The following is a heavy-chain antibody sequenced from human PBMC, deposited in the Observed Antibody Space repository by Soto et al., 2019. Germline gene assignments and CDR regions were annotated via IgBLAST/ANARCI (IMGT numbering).Heavy chain of an antibody. J-gene: IGHJ4*02. V-gene: IGHV3-30-3*01. CDR3: AREVDSGSYIFDY. CDR1: GFTFSSYA. D-gene: IGHD1-26*01. Sequence: QVQLVESGGGVVQPGRSLRLSCAASGFTFSSYAMHWVRQAPGKGLEWVAVISYDGSNKYYADSVKGRFTISRDNSKNTLYLQMNSLRAEDTAVYYCAREVDSGSYIFDYWGQGTLVTVSS. CDR2: ISYDGSNK.